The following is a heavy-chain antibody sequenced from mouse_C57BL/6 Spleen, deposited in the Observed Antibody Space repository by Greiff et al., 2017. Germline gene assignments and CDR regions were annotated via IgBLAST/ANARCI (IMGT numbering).Heavy chain of an antibody. CDR1: GFSLTSYG. J-gene: IGHJ2*01. Sequence: VTLQESGPGLVAPSQSLSITCTVSGFSLTSYGVHWVRQPPGKGLEWLVVIWSDGSTTYTSALKSRLSISKDNSKSQVFLKMNSLQTDDTARYYCARHSNVYDYFDYWGQGTTLTVSS. D-gene: IGHD2-2*01. V-gene: IGHV2-6-1*01. CDR3: ARHSNVYDYFDY. CDR2: IWSDGST.